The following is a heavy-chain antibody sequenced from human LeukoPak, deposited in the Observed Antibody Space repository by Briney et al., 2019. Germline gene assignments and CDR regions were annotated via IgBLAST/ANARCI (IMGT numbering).Heavy chain of an antibody. CDR2: IRRKANTYAT. J-gene: IGHJ6*02. V-gene: IGHV3-73*01. Sequence: GGSLRLSCAASRFTFSGSAMHWVRQASGKGLEWVGRIRRKANTYATAYAASVKGRFSISRDDSKNTAYLQLNSLKTEDTAVYYCSAAVATDFYDYGMDVWGQGTTVTVSS. D-gene: IGHD6-13*01. CDR1: RFTFSGSA. CDR3: SAAVATDFYDYGMDV.